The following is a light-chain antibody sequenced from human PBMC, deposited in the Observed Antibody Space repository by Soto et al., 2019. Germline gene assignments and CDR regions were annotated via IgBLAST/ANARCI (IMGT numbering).Light chain of an antibody. CDR2: AAS. CDR1: QAIGTW. J-gene: IGKJ1*01. Sequence: DIQMTQSPSSVSASVGDRVTITCRASQAIGTWLAWYQQKPGKAPKLLIYAASNLQSGVPSRFSGSGSGTDFTLTISSLQPEDFATYYCQQANSFPRPFGQGTKVDI. V-gene: IGKV1D-12*01. CDR3: QQANSFPRP.